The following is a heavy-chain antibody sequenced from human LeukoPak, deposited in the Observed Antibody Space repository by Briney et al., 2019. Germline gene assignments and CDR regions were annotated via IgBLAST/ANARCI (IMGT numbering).Heavy chain of an antibody. CDR1: GFTFADYG. V-gene: IGHV3-20*04. Sequence: PGGSLRLSCAASGFTFADYGMSWVRQAPGQGLEWGSGINWNGGSTGYADPVKGRLTISRDNAKNSLYLQMNSLRAEDTALYYCARLTPDYYMDVWGKGTTVTVSS. CDR2: INWNGGST. CDR3: ARLTPDYYMDV. J-gene: IGHJ6*03.